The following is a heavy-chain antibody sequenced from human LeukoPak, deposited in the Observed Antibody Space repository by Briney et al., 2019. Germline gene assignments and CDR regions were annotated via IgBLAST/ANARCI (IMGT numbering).Heavy chain of an antibody. V-gene: IGHV4-34*01. Sequence: SETLSLTCAVYGGSFSGYYWSWIRQPPGKGLEWIGEINHSGSTNYNPSLKSRVTISVDTSKNQSSLKLSSVTAADTAVYYCARVGPLNYYDSSGYPNDYWGQGTLVTVSS. D-gene: IGHD3-22*01. CDR3: ARVGPLNYYDSSGYPNDY. CDR2: INHSGST. CDR1: GGSFSGYY. J-gene: IGHJ4*02.